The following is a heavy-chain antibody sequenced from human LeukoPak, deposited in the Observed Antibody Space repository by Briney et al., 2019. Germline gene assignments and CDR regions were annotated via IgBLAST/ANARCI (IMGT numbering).Heavy chain of an antibody. CDR3: ARSPRNIVVPAAISNYGYFDY. Sequence: SSETLSLTCAVYGGSFSGYYWSWIRQPPGKWLEWIGEINHRVSTNYNPSLKSRVTISVDTSKHQFSLKLSSVTAADTAVYYCARSPRNIVVPAAISNYGYFDYWGQGTLVTVSS. J-gene: IGHJ4*02. V-gene: IGHV4-34*01. CDR1: GGSFSGYY. CDR2: INHRVST. D-gene: IGHD2-2*01.